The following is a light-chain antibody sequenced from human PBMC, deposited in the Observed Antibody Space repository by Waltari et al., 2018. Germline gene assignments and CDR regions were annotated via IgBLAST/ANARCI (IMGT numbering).Light chain of an antibody. V-gene: IGKV3-11*01. CDR1: QSVGSH. J-gene: IGKJ1*01. CDR3: QQRRNWT. CDR2: DAS. Sequence: EIVLTQSTATLSLSPGERATLSCRASQSVGSHLAWYQQKPGQAPRLVLYDASNRATGIPAKFSGSVSGTYFTLTISSLEPEDFAVYYCQQRRNWTFGQGTKVEIK.